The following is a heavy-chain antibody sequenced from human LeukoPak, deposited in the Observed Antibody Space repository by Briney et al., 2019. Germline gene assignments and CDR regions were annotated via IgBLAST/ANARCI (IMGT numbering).Heavy chain of an antibody. CDR3: ARGFYEPFDR. Sequence: SETVSLTCTVSGGSVSTSHWNWVRQPPGKGPEWIGNVDYNGGTKYNPSLRSRVTISLDTSKNQFSLKLKFVTAADTALYYCARGFYEPFDRWGQGTLVTVSS. D-gene: IGHD2/OR15-2a*01. J-gene: IGHJ4*02. CDR2: VDYNGGT. V-gene: IGHV4-59*02. CDR1: GGSVSTSH.